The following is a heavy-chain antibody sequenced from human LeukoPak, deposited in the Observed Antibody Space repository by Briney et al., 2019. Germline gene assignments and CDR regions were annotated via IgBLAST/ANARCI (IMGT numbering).Heavy chain of an antibody. CDR3: AKGQELDDGVFDS. J-gene: IGHJ4*02. Sequence: GGSLRLSCAASAFTFSSIAMTWVRQAPGKGLEWVSSIRNNGDTTYNADSVKGRFTISRDNSKNTLYLQMNSLSVEDTAIYYCAKGQELDDGVFDSWGQGTLVTVSS. D-gene: IGHD1-1*01. CDR1: AFTFSSIA. V-gene: IGHV3-23*01. CDR2: IRNNGDTT.